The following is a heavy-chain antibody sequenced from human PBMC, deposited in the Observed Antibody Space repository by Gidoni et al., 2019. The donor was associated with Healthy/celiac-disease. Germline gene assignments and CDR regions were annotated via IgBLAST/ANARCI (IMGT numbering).Heavy chain of an antibody. J-gene: IGHJ4*02. V-gene: IGHV5-51*01. CDR3: ARGIRDSSGYYSFDD. CDR2: IYTGDSET. CDR1: RSSFTSYW. Sequence: EVQLVQSGAEVKNPGESLKISCKGSRSSFTSYWIGWVRQIPGKGLEWMGIIYTGDSETRYSPSFQGQVTISADKSISTAYLQWSSLKASDTAMYYCARGIRDSSGYYSFDDWGQGTLVTVSS. D-gene: IGHD3-22*01.